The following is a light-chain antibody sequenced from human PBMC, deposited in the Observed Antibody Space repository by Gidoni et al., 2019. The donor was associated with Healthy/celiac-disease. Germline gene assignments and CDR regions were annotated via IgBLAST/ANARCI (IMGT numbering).Light chain of an antibody. Sequence: DIQMTQFPSTLSASVGDRVTITCRASQSISSGLAWYQQKPGKAPKLLIYKASSLESGVPSRFSGSGSGTEFTLTISSLQPDDFATYYCQQYNSYLCTFGQGTKVEIK. CDR3: QQYNSYLCT. CDR2: KAS. V-gene: IGKV1-5*03. J-gene: IGKJ1*01. CDR1: QSISSG.